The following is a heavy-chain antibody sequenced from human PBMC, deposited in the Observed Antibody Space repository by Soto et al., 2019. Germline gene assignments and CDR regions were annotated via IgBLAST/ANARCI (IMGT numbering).Heavy chain of an antibody. Sequence: LSLTCAVSGGSISSSNHYWDWIRQPPGKGPEWVGRIYYSGSTYYNPSLKSRVTISVDTSKNQFSLKLSSVTAADTAVYYCARRELEPTNNDAFHIWGQGTMVTVSS. J-gene: IGHJ3*02. CDR2: IYYSGST. V-gene: IGHV4-39*01. CDR1: GGSISSSNHY. CDR3: ARRELEPTNNDAFHI. D-gene: IGHD1-1*01.